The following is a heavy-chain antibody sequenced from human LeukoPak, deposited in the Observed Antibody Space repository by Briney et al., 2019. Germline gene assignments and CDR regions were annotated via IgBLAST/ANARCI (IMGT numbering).Heavy chain of an antibody. D-gene: IGHD3-10*01. CDR2: ISYSGNT. V-gene: IGHV4-30-4*01. CDR3: ARDRKYGSESLRRLDY. Sequence: SETLSLTCTVSGGSISSDDYYWSWIRQPPGKGLEWIGYISYSGNTYCNPSLKSRVTISVDTSKNQFSLKLSSVTVADTAVYYCARDRKYGSESLRRLDYWGQGTLVTVSS. J-gene: IGHJ4*02. CDR1: GGSISSDDYY.